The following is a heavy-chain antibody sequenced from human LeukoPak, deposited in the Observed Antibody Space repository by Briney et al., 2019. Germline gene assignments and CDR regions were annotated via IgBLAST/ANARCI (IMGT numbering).Heavy chain of an antibody. V-gene: IGHV4-39*07. CDR2: IYYSGST. D-gene: IGHD4-17*01. CDR1: GGSFSNSSYY. J-gene: IGHJ4*02. Sequence: PSETLSLTCTVSGGSFSNSSYYWGWIGQPPGKGLEWIGSIYYSGSTYYNPSLKSRVTISVDTSKNQFSLKLSSVTAADTAVYYCANYGDYDDYWGQGTLVTVSS. CDR3: ANYGDYDDY.